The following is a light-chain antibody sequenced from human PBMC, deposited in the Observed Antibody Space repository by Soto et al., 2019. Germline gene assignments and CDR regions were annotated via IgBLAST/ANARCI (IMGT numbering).Light chain of an antibody. V-gene: IGKV1-17*01. J-gene: IGKJ5*01. CDR2: DAS. Sequence: DIQMTQSPSSLSASVGDRVTITCRASQGIRNDLAWYQQKPGKAPKLLIYDASSLENGVPSRFSGSGSGTEFTLTISSLQPEDFATYFCLQHNNYPPITFGQGTRLEIK. CDR1: QGIRND. CDR3: LQHNNYPPIT.